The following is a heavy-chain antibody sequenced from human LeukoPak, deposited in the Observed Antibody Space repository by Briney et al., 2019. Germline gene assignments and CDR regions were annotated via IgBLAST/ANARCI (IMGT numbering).Heavy chain of an antibody. CDR1: GFIFDDYA. CDR3: AKESAIVGATRWAFDI. V-gene: IGHV3-9*01. Sequence: PGGSLRLSCVVSGFIFDDYAMHWVRQAPGKGPEWVSGISSNSESIGYADSVKGRFTISRDNSKNTLYLQMNSLRAEDTAVYYCAKESAIVGATRWAFDIWGQGTMVTVSS. J-gene: IGHJ3*02. CDR2: ISSNSESI. D-gene: IGHD1-26*01.